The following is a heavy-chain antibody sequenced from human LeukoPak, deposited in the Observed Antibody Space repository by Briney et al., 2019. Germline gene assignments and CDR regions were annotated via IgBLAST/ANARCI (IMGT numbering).Heavy chain of an antibody. D-gene: IGHD3-3*01. Sequence: GGSLRLSCAASGFTFSNYSINWVRQAPGKGLEWLSSISRTSTYISYTDSVKGRFTLSRDNAKNSLYLQMNNLRAEDTAVYYCARGGIFGGRSGGTFDVWGQGTVVTVSS. CDR1: GFTFSNYS. V-gene: IGHV3-21*01. J-gene: IGHJ3*01. CDR2: ISRTSTYI. CDR3: ARGGIFGGRSGGTFDV.